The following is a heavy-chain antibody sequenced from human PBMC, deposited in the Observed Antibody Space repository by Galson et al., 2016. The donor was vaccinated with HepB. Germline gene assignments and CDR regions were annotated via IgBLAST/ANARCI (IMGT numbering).Heavy chain of an antibody. CDR3: ARAGMITLVRGLTEGFDP. D-gene: IGHD3-10*01. CDR1: GFTFSDYY. V-gene: IGHV3-11*06. J-gene: IGHJ5*02. Sequence: SLRLSCAASGFTFSDYYMSWIRQAPGKGLEWVSYIGTSSDDSHYADSVKGRFTISRDNSENSLYLPMNRLRAEDTAVYYCARAGMITLVRGLTEGFDPWGQGTLVTVSS. CDR2: IGTSSDDS.